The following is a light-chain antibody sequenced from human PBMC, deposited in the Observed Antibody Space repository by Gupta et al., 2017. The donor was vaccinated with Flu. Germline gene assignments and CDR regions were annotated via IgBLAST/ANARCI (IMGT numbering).Light chain of an antibody. CDR1: QNVNNY. CDR2: DAS. V-gene: IGKV3-11*01. CDR3: QQRNNWPTVT. Sequence: DIVLSPSPATLSLSPGERATLSCRASQNVNNYLAWYKQKPGQAPRLLIYDASNRATGIPARFSGSGSGTDFTLTISSLEPEDFALYYCQQRNNWPTVTFGGGTKVEIK. J-gene: IGKJ4*01.